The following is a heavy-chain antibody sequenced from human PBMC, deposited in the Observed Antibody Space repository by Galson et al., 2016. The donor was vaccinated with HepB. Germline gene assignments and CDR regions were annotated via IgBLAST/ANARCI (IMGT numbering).Heavy chain of an antibody. CDR2: IDWVDDQ. CDR1: GFSLSTSGMC. CDR3: ARMREKSVTGHYYYGMDV. Sequence: PALVKPTQTLTLTCTFSGFSLSTSGMCVSWVRQPPGKALEWLALIDWVDDQYYSTSLKTRLTISKDTSKNQVVLTMTNMDPVDTATYYCARMREKSVTGHYYYGMDVWGQGTTVTVSS. D-gene: IGHD2-21*02. V-gene: IGHV2-70*20. J-gene: IGHJ6*02.